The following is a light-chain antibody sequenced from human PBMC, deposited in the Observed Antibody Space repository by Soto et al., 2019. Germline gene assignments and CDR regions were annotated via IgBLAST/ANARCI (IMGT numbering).Light chain of an antibody. Sequence: DIQMTQSPSTLSASVGDRVTITCRASQSISSWLAWYQQKPGKAPRLLIYKASILESGVPSRFSSSGSGTEFPPISSRQPHDFFAYYYCQHNTSPWTFGQGTKVEIK. CDR3: QHNTSPWT. CDR1: QSISSW. V-gene: IGKV1-5*03. J-gene: IGKJ1*01. CDR2: KAS.